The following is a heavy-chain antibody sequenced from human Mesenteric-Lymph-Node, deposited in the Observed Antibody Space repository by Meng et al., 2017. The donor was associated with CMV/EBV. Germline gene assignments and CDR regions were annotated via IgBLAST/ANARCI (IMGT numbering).Heavy chain of an antibody. CDR1: GDSISRYY. J-gene: IGHJ4*02. D-gene: IGHD1-14*01. V-gene: IGHV4-59*01. CDR3: ARDEPPYY. CDR2: FYYSGSA. Sequence: SETLSLTCSVSGDSISRYYWSWIRQPPGKGLEWIGYFYYSGSANYNPSLKSRVTMSVDTSKNQFSLKVTSITAADTAIYYCARDEPPYYWGQGALVTVSS.